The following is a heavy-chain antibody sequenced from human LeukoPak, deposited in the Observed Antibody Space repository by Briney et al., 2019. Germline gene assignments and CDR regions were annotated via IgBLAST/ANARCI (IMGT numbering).Heavy chain of an antibody. J-gene: IGHJ3*02. V-gene: IGHV3-7*02. CDR3: AKPPGYSSGWPSDAFDI. D-gene: IGHD6-19*01. CDR1: GFTFSTYC. Sequence: GGSLRLSCAASGFTFSTYCMSWVRGAPGRGGVWVANIKQGGSEKYYVDSVKGRFTIFRDNAKNSLYLQMNSLRPEDTAVFYCAKPPGYSSGWPSDAFDIWGQGTMVTVSS. CDR2: IKQGGSEK.